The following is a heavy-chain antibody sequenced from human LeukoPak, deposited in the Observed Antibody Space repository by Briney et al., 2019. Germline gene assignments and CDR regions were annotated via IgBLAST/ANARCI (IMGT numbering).Heavy chain of an antibody. J-gene: IGHJ4*02. CDR2: IYYSGST. V-gene: IGHV4-39*07. D-gene: IGHD6-13*01. Sequence: PSETLSLTCTVSGGSISSSSYYWGWIRQPPGKGLEWIGSIYYSGSTNYNPSLKSRVTISVDTSKNQFSLKLSSVTAADTAVYYCARADSSSWYPTSFDYWGQGTLVTVSS. CDR3: ARADSSSWYPTSFDY. CDR1: GGSISSSSYY.